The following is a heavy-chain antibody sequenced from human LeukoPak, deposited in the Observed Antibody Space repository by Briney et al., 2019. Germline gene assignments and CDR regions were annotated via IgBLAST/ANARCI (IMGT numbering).Heavy chain of an antibody. CDR2: INANSGAT. CDR3: ARDQSSSWPYYYYYGMDV. D-gene: IGHD6-13*01. V-gene: IGHV1-2*02. CDR1: GYTFTGYY. J-gene: IGHJ6*02. Sequence: GASVKVSCKASGYTFTGYYMHWVRQAPGQGLEWMGWINANSGATNYEQKFQGRVTMTRDTSISTAYMELSRLTSDDTAVYYCARDQSSSWPYYYYYGMDVWGQGTTVTVSS.